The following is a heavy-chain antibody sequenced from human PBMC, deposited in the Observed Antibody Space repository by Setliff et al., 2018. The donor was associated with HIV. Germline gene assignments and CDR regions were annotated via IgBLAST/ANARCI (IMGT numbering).Heavy chain of an antibody. Sequence: PGGSLRLSCGGSGFNFINYAMHWVRQSPGKGLEWVSGISWNSDIIGYADYAEGRFTISRDNVWNSLYLLMNSLRSEDTAVYYCARVTSDSSGYYWGYYFDYWGQGTRVTVSS. CDR1: GFNFINYA. CDR3: ARVTSDSSGYYWGYYFDY. CDR2: ISWNSDII. D-gene: IGHD3-22*01. V-gene: IGHV3-9*01. J-gene: IGHJ4*02.